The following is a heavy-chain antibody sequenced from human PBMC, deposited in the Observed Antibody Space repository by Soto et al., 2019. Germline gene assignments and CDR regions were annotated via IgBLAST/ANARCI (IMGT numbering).Heavy chain of an antibody. J-gene: IGHJ4*02. CDR1: GGSISSGGYY. V-gene: IGHV4-31*03. CDR3: AKNRGYYYDSSGYCYFDY. D-gene: IGHD3-22*01. Sequence: SETLSLTCTVSGGSISSGGYYWSWIRQHPGKGLEWIGYIYYSGSTYYNPSLKSRVTISVDTSKNQFSLKLSSVTAADTAVYYCAKNRGYYYDSSGYCYFDYWGQGTLVTVSS. CDR2: IYYSGST.